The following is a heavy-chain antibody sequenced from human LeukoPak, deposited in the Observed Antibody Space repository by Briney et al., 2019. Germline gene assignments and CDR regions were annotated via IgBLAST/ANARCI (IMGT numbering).Heavy chain of an antibody. CDR1: GASISSYY. CDR2: IHDSGST. Sequence: SETLSLTCTVSGASISSYYWSWIRHPPGKRLEWIGYIHDSGSTNYNPSLKSRVTISVDTSKKQFSLKLSSVTAADTAVYYCAREANWFDPWGQGTLVTVSS. CDR3: AREANWFDP. J-gene: IGHJ5*02. V-gene: IGHV4-59*12.